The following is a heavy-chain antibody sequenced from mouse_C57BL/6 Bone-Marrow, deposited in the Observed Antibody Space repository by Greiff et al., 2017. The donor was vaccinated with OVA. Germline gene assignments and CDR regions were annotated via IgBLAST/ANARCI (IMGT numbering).Heavy chain of an antibody. CDR3: TTGGWVAY. CDR1: GFTITDDY. V-gene: IGHV14-4*01. Sequence: VQLQQSGAELVRPGASVKLSCTASGFTITDDYMHWVKQRPEQGLEWIGWIDPENGDTEYASKFQGKATITADTSSNTAYLQLSSLTSEDTAVYYCTTGGWVAYWGKGTLVTVSA. CDR2: IDPENGDT. J-gene: IGHJ3*01.